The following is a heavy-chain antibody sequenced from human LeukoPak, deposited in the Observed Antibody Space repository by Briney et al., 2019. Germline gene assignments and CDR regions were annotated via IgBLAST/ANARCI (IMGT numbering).Heavy chain of an antibody. CDR3: AKDMRGSAAAGYFDY. Sequence: GGSLRLSCAASGFTFDDYAMHWVRQAPGKGLEWVSVISWNSGSIGYADSVKGRFTISRDNAKNSLYLQMNSLRAEDTALYYCAKDMRGSAAAGYFDYWGQGTLVTVSS. V-gene: IGHV3-9*01. J-gene: IGHJ4*02. CDR1: GFTFDDYA. D-gene: IGHD6-13*01. CDR2: ISWNSGSI.